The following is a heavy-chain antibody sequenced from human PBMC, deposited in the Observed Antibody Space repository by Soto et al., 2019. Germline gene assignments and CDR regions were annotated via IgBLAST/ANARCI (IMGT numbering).Heavy chain of an antibody. V-gene: IGHV5-51*01. Sequence: PXEXLKSSCKTSDTXRWIGWMRQKPGKGLEWMGIIYPGDSDTKYSPSFQGQVTISVDKSISTAYLHWSSLKASDTATYYCARLVNYYFGMDVWGLGTTATVSS. CDR1: DTXRW. CDR3: ARLVNYYFGMDV. J-gene: IGHJ6*02. CDR2: IYPGDSDT.